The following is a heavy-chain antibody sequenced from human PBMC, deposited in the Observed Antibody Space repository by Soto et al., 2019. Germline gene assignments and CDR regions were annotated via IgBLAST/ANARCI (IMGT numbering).Heavy chain of an antibody. Sequence: ASVKVSCKASGYTFTSYGISWVRQAPGQGLEWMGWISAYNGNTNYAQKLQGRVTMTTDTSTSTAYMELRSLRSDDTAVYYWARDQSLGIMITFGGVIATTADDAFDIWGQGTMVTVSS. CDR2: ISAYNGNT. CDR1: GYTFTSYG. J-gene: IGHJ3*02. D-gene: IGHD3-16*02. CDR3: ARDQSLGIMITFGGVIATTADDAFDI. V-gene: IGHV1-18*01.